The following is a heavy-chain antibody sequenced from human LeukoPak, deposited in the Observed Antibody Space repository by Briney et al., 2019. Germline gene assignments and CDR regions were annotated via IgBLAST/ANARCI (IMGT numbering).Heavy chain of an antibody. CDR1: GYTFTGYY. Sequence: ASVKVSCKASGYTFTGYYMHWVRQAPGQGLEWMGWINPNSGGTNYAQKFQGRVTITRDKSISTAYLQWSSLKASDTAMYYCARPGYSYGSLYYFDYWGQGTLVTVSS. CDR3: ARPGYSYGSLYYFDY. J-gene: IGHJ4*02. CDR2: INPNSGGT. D-gene: IGHD5-18*01. V-gene: IGHV1-2*02.